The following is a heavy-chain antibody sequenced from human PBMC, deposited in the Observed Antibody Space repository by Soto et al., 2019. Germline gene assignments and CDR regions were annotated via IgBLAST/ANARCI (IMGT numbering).Heavy chain of an antibody. CDR1: GGSISSYY. CDR3: ARGASYYDFWSGKNWFDP. J-gene: IGHJ5*02. D-gene: IGHD3-3*01. CDR2: IYYSGST. V-gene: IGHV4-59*01. Sequence: SETLSLTCTASGGSISSYYWSWIRQPPGKGLEWIGYIYYSGSTNYNPSLKSRVTISVDTSKNQFSLKLSSVTAADTAVYYCARGASYYDFWSGKNWFDPWGQGTLVTVSS.